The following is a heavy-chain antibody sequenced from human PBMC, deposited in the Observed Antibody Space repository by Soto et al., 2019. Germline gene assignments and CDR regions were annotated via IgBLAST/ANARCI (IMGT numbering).Heavy chain of an antibody. CDR2: IYYSGST. V-gene: IGHV4-31*03. CDR1: GGSISSGGYY. Sequence: QVQLQESGPGLVKPSQTLSLTCTVSGGSISSGGYYWSWLRQHPGKGLEWIGYIYYSGSTYYNPSLKSRVTISVDTSKNQFSLKLSSVTAADTAVYYCAREGLVTSQVDYWGQGTLVTVSS. J-gene: IGHJ4*02. CDR3: AREGLVTSQVDY. D-gene: IGHD6-13*01.